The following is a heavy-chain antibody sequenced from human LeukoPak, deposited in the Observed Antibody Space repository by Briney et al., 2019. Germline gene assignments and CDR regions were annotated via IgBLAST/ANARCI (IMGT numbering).Heavy chain of an antibody. CDR3: ASLGGYYFDY. Sequence: SETLSLTCTVSGGSISSSSYYWGWIRQPPGKGLEWIGSIYYSGSTYYNPSLKSRVTMSVDTSKNQFSLKLSSVTAADTAVYYCASLGGYYFDYWGQGTLVTVSS. CDR2: IYYSGST. J-gene: IGHJ4*02. CDR1: GGSISSSSYY. D-gene: IGHD5-12*01. V-gene: IGHV4-39*07.